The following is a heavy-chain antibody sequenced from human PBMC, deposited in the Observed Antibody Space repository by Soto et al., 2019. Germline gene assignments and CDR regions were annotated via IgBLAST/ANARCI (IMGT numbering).Heavy chain of an antibody. D-gene: IGHD2-2*01. CDR3: ATLPRTIERTPAAIWSFDS. V-gene: IGHV1-24*01. CDR2: LDAEDGET. CDR1: GYSLSDLS. J-gene: IGHJ4*02. Sequence: SVKVSCKVSGYSLSDLSIHWVRQAPGKGLEWMGGLDAEDGETIYAQKLQGRGTMTEDTSTDTAYMELSSLTSEDTAMYYCATLPRTIERTPAAIWSFDSWGQGTLVTVSS.